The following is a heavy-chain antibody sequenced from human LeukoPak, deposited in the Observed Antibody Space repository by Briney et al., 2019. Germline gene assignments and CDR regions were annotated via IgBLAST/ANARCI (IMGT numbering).Heavy chain of an antibody. D-gene: IGHD6-13*01. V-gene: IGHV4-59*01. CDR3: ARDRFIAAAEGAFDI. CDR2: IYYSGST. Sequence: SETLSLTCTVSGGSISSYYWSWIRQPPGKGLEWIGYIYYSGSTNYNPSLKGRVTISVDTSKNQFSLKLSSVTAADTAVYYCARDRFIAAAEGAFDIWGQGTMVTVSS. CDR1: GGSISSYY. J-gene: IGHJ3*02.